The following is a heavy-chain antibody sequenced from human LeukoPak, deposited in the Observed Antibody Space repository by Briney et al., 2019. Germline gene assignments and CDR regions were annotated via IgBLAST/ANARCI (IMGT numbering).Heavy chain of an antibody. Sequence: ASVKVCCKASGYSFVGYEITWVRQAPGQGLEWMRWFNPENGNTNYAQKAQGRVTMTADTSTSTSYMELRSLRSDDTAVYYCAREHSSSWDQFDYWGQGTLVTVSS. CDR1: GYSFVGYE. D-gene: IGHD6-13*01. CDR2: FNPENGNT. J-gene: IGHJ4*02. CDR3: AREHSSSWDQFDY. V-gene: IGHV1-18*01.